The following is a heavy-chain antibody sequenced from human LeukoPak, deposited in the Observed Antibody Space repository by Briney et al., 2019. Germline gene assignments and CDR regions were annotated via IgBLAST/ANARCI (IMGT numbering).Heavy chain of an antibody. CDR1: GGSTSSSSYY. J-gene: IGHJ3*02. CDR2: IYYSGST. V-gene: IGHV4-39*01. CDR3: ARGSYDSSGYYFPPGAFDI. Sequence: SQTLSLTCTVSGGSTSSSSYYWGWIRQPPGKGLEWIGSIYYSGSTYYNPSLKSRVTISVDTSKNQFSLKLSSVTAADTAVYYCARGSYDSSGYYFPPGAFDIWGQGTMVTVSS. D-gene: IGHD3-22*01.